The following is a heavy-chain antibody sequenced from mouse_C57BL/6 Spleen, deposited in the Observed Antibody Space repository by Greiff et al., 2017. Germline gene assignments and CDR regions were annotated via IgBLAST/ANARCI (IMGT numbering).Heavy chain of an antibody. CDR3: ARDYYLHYFDY. CDR2: INPSTGGT. J-gene: IGHJ2*01. D-gene: IGHD1-1*01. CDR1: GYSFTGYY. Sequence: VQLQQSGPELVKPGASVKISCKASGYSFTGYYMNWVKQSPEKSLEWIGEINPSTGGTTYNQKFKAKATLTVDKSSSTAYMQLKSLTSEDSAVYYCARDYYLHYFDYGGQGTTLTVSS. V-gene: IGHV1-42*01.